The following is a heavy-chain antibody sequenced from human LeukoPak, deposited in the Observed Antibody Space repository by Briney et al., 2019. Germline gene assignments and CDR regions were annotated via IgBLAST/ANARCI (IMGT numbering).Heavy chain of an antibody. CDR1: GITFSSYG. CDR3: AKNGDRGAYCTGGTCYPYFYYYMDV. Sequence: GGSLRLSCAAPGITFSSYGMSWVRQAPGKGLEWVSSISSTGGTTYYADSVKGRFTISRDNSKNTLYLQMNSLRAEDTAIYYCAKNGDRGAYCTGGTCYPYFYYYMDVWGKGTTVTI. V-gene: IGHV3-23*01. D-gene: IGHD2-15*01. CDR2: ISSTGGTT. J-gene: IGHJ6*03.